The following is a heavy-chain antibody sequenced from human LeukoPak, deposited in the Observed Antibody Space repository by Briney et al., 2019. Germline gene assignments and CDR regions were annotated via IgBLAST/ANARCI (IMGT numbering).Heavy chain of an antibody. J-gene: IGHJ4*02. Sequence: HAASVKVSCKASGYTFAGYYMHWVRQAPGQGLEWMGWINPNSGGTNYAQKFQGRVTMTRDTSISTAYMELSRLRSDDTAVYYCARGQAAGTFGDYWGQGTLVTVSS. CDR1: GYTFAGYY. D-gene: IGHD6-13*01. CDR3: ARGQAAGTFGDY. V-gene: IGHV1-2*02. CDR2: INPNSGGT.